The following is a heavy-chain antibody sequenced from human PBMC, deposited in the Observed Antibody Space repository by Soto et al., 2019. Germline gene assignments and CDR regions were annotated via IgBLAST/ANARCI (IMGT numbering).Heavy chain of an antibody. D-gene: IGHD5-12*01. Sequence: GESLKISCKGSGYTLTNHWIGWVRQMPGKGLEWMGIIYPGDSQTRNSPSFQGQVTISADTSISTAYLQWSSLKASDTAIYYCGTRYNSGHLYFDYWGQGTPVTVSS. J-gene: IGHJ4*02. CDR2: IYPGDSQT. CDR1: GYTLTNHW. CDR3: GTRYNSGHLYFDY. V-gene: IGHV5-51*01.